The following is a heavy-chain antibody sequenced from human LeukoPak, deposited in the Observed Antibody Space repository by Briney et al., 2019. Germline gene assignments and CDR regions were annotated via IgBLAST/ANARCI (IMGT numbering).Heavy chain of an antibody. Sequence: KSSETLSLTCAVSGGSISSSNWWSWVRQPPGKGLEWIGEIYHSGSTNYNPSLKSRVTISVDKSKNQFSLKLSSVTAEDTAVYYCAKDGGEYYDILTGYYPRLYYMDVWGKGTTVTISS. CDR3: AKDGGEYYDILTGYYPRLYYMDV. J-gene: IGHJ6*03. V-gene: IGHV4-4*02. CDR1: GGSISSSNW. CDR2: IYHSGST. D-gene: IGHD3-9*01.